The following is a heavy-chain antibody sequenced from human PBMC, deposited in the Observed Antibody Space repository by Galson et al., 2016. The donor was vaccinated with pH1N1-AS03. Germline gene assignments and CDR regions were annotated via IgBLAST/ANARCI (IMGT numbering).Heavy chain of an antibody. CDR3: ATTFPGRVVVVAAAMQEGPDY. CDR2: IRRSSTYI. CDR1: GFTFSGYS. J-gene: IGHJ4*02. D-gene: IGHD2-2*01. V-gene: IGHV3-21*03. Sequence: SLRLSCAASGFTFSGYSMNWFRQAPGKGLEWVSSIRRSSTYIYYAYSVKGRFTISRDNAKNSLFLQLHSLRAEDTAVYDCATTFPGRVVVVAAAMQEGPDYWGQGTLVTVSS.